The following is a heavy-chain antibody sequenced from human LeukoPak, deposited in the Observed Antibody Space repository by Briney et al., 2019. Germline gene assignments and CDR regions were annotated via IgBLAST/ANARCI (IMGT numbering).Heavy chain of an antibody. V-gene: IGHV1-69*05. J-gene: IGHJ5*02. D-gene: IGHD6-13*01. Sequence: SVKVSCKASGYTFTNYDISWVRQAPGQGLEWMGGIIPIFGTANYAQKFQGRVTITTDESTSTAYMELSSLRSEDTAVYYCASINSSSWFGYWFDPWGQGTLVTVSS. CDR1: GYTFTNYD. CDR2: IIPIFGTA. CDR3: ASINSSSWFGYWFDP.